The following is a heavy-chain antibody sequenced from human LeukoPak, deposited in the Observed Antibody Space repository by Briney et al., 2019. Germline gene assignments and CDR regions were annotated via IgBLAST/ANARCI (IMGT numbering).Heavy chain of an antibody. CDR1: GYTFTSYA. J-gene: IGHJ2*01. Sequence: ASVKVSCKASGYTFTSYAMNWVRQAPGQGLEWMGWISAYNGNTNYAQKLQGRVTMTRDMSTSTVYMEMSSLRSEDTAVYYCARCDHFEVAAKRDWYFDLWGRGTLVTVSS. V-gene: IGHV1-18*01. CDR3: ARCDHFEVAAKRDWYFDL. D-gene: IGHD2-15*01. CDR2: ISAYNGNT.